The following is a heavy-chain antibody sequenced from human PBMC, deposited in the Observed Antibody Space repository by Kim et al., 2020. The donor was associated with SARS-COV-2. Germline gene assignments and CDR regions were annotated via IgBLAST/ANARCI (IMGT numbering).Heavy chain of an antibody. J-gene: IGHJ6*02. D-gene: IGHD2-15*01. V-gene: IGHV3-15*01. CDR3: TTDPYCSGGSCSGPIHYYYGMDV. Sequence: GGSLRLSCAASGFTFSNAWMSWVRQAPGKGLEWVGRIKSKTDGGTTDYAAPVKGRFTISRDDSKNTLYLQMNSLKTEDTAVYYCTTDPYCSGGSCSGPIHYYYGMDVWGQGTTVTVSS. CDR2: IKSKTDGGTT. CDR1: GFTFSNAW.